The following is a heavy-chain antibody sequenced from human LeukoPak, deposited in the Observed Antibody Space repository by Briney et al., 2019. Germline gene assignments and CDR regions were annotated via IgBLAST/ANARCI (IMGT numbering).Heavy chain of an antibody. CDR2: IYYSGST. CDR3: ATSRDGYNIDS. D-gene: IGHD5-24*01. CDR1: GGSISTYY. Sequence: SETLSLTCTVSGGSISTYYWSWIRQPPGKGLEWVGHIYYSGSTNYNPSLKSRVTISVDTSKNQFSLKLTSVTAADTAVYYCATSRDGYNIDSWGQGTLVTVSS. V-gene: IGHV4-59*01. J-gene: IGHJ4*02.